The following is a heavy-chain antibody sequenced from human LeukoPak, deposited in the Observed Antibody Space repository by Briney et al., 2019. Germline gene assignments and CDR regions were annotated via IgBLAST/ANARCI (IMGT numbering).Heavy chain of an antibody. D-gene: IGHD2-15*01. J-gene: IGHJ5*02. Sequence: GGSLRLSCVGSGFTFSSYWMTWVRQAPGKGLEWVANIKDDGSEIYSVDSVKGRFTISRDDAKNSVYLQMNRLRAEDTAVYYCARDIGYCSGGSCYRWFETWGQGTLVTVSS. V-gene: IGHV3-7*01. CDR3: ARDIGYCSGGSCYRWFET. CDR1: GFTFSSYW. CDR2: IKDDGSEI.